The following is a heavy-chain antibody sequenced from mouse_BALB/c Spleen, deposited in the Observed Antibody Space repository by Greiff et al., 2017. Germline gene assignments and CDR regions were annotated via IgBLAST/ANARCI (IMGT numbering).Heavy chain of an antibody. J-gene: IGHJ4*01. CDR1: GYTFTSYW. CDR3: ARGRNGNSYYYAMDY. V-gene: IGHV1-87*01. CDR2: IYPGDGDT. D-gene: IGHD2-1*01. Sequence: QVQLQQSGAELARPGASVKLSCKASGYTFTSYWMQWVKQRPGQGLEWIGAIYPGDGDTRYTQKFKGKATLTADKSSSTAYMQLSSLASEDSAVYYCARGRNGNSYYYAMDYWGQGTSVTVSS.